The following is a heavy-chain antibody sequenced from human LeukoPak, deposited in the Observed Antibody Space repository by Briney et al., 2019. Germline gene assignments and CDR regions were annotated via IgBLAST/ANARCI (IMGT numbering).Heavy chain of an antibody. CDR3: ARDSLSTVVTPWSYAFDI. CDR2: ISAYNGNT. D-gene: IGHD4-23*01. J-gene: IGHJ3*02. V-gene: IGHV1-18*01. CDR1: GYTFTSYG. Sequence: ASVKVSYKASGYTFTSYGISWVRQAPGQGLEWMGWISAYNGNTNYAQKLQGRVTMTTDTSTSTAYMELRSLRSDDTAVYYCARDSLSTVVTPWSYAFDIWGQGTMVTVSS.